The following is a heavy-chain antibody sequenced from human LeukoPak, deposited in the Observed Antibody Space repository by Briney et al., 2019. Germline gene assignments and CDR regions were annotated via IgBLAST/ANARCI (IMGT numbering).Heavy chain of an antibody. CDR3: ARSSDSSGYYGGGIIDY. V-gene: IGHV4-4*07. CDR1: GGSISIYY. Sequence: ASETLSLTCTVSGGSISIYYWNWIRQPAGKGLEWIGRIYTNENTFFNPSLKSRVTMSVDTSKNQFSLRLTSVTAADAAVYYCARSSDSSGYYGGGIIDYWGQGTLVTVSS. D-gene: IGHD6-19*01. CDR2: IYTNENT. J-gene: IGHJ4*02.